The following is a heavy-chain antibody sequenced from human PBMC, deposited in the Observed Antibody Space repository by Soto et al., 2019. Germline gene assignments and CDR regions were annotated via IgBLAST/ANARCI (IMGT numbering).Heavy chain of an antibody. CDR1: GFTFSSYS. J-gene: IGHJ3*02. CDR3: ERHGLTDAFDI. Sequence: PGGSLRLSCAASGFTFSSYSMNWVRQVPGKGLEWVSYISSSSSTIYYADSVKGRFTISRDNAKNSLYLQMNSLRAEETAVYYCERHGLTDAFDIWGQVTMVTVSS. D-gene: IGHD2-21*02. V-gene: IGHV3-48*01. CDR2: ISSSSSTI.